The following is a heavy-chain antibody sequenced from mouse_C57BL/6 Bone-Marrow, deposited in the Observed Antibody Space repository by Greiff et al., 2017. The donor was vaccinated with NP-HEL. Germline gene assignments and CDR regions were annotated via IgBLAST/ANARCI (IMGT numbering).Heavy chain of an antibody. Sequence: EVQLQQSGPELVKPGASVKISCKASGYSFTGYYMNWVKQSPEKSLEWIGEINPSTGGTTYNQKFKAKATLTVDKSSSTAYMQLKSLTSEDSAVYYCARSGISDGYYDYFDYWGQGTTLTVSS. CDR3: ARSGISDGYYDYFDY. D-gene: IGHD2-3*01. V-gene: IGHV1-42*01. CDR2: INPSTGGT. J-gene: IGHJ2*01. CDR1: GYSFTGYY.